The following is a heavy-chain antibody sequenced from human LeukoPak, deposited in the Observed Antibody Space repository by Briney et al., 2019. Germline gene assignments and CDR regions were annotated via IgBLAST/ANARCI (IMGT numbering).Heavy chain of an antibody. Sequence: SETLSLTCTVSGGSISSGDYYWSWIRQPPGKGLEWIGYIYYSGSTYYNPSLKSRVTISVDTSKNQFSLKLSSVTAADTAVYYCASARGYCSGGSCYYYGMDVWGQGTTVTVSS. D-gene: IGHD2-15*01. CDR3: ASARGYCSGGSCYYYGMDV. CDR1: GGSISSGDYY. J-gene: IGHJ6*02. V-gene: IGHV4-30-4*01. CDR2: IYYSGST.